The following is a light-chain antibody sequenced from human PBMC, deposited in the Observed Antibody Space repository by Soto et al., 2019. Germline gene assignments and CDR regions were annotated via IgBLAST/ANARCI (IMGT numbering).Light chain of an antibody. J-gene: IGLJ2*01. Sequence: QSVLTQTPSVSGAPGQRVTISCTGSSSNIGAGYDVHWYQQLPGTAPKLLIYGNSNRPSGVPDRFSGSKSGTSASLAITGLQAEDAADYYCQSYDSSLSGSNVVFGGGTKVTVL. CDR1: SSNIGAGYD. V-gene: IGLV1-40*01. CDR3: QSYDSSLSGSNVV. CDR2: GNS.